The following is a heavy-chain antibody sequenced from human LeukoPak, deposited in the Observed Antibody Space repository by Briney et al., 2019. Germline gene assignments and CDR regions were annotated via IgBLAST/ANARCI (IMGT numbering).Heavy chain of an antibody. Sequence: SETLSLTCTVSGGSISSSSYYWGWIRPPPGKGLEWIGSIYYSGSTYYNPSLKSRVTISVDTSKNQFSLKLSSVTAADTAVYYCARAGEYYDSSGYYYFDYWGQGTLVIVSS. V-gene: IGHV4-39*07. CDR2: IYYSGST. D-gene: IGHD3-22*01. CDR3: ARAGEYYDSSGYYYFDY. CDR1: GGSISSSSYY. J-gene: IGHJ4*02.